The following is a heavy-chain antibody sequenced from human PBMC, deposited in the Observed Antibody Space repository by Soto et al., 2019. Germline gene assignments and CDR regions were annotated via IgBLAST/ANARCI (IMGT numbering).Heavy chain of an antibody. CDR2: ISSSGSTI. CDR1: GFTFSSYE. V-gene: IGHV3-48*03. D-gene: IGHD6-19*01. J-gene: IGHJ4*02. Sequence: EVQLVESGGGLVQPGGSLRLSCAASGFTFSSYEMNWVRQAPGKGLEWVSYISSSGSTIYYADSVKGRFTISRDNAKNSLDLQMNSLGAEDTAVYYCARGQYSSGGGYFDYWGQETLVTVSS. CDR3: ARGQYSSGGGYFDY.